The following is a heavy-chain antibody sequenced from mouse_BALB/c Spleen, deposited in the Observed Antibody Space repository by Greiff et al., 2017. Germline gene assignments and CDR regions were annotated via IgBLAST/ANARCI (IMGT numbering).Heavy chain of an antibody. D-gene: IGHD2-4*01. CDR2: ISTYSGNT. CDR3: ARLVITGAMDY. Sequence: VQVVESGPELVRPGVSVKISCKGSGFTFTDYAMHWVKQSHAKSLEWIGVISTYSGNTNYNQKFKGKATMTVDKSSSTAYMELARLTSEDSAIYYCARLVITGAMDYWGQGTSVTVSS. CDR1: GFTFTDYA. V-gene: IGHV1S137*01. J-gene: IGHJ4*01.